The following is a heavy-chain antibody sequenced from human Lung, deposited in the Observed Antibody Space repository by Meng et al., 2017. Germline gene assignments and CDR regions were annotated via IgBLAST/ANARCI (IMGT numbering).Heavy chain of an antibody. CDR3: AKALGWGSSPDY. Sequence: QVQLVQSGADVKKPGASVKVSCKASGYTLTAYYIHWVRQAPGQGLEWMGRINPNSGGTNCAQKFQGRVIMTRDTSISTAYMELSSLGFDDTAVYYCAKALGWGSSPDYWGQGILDTVSS. D-gene: IGHD2-21*01. V-gene: IGHV1-2*06. CDR2: INPNSGGT. CDR1: GYTLTAYY. J-gene: IGHJ4*02.